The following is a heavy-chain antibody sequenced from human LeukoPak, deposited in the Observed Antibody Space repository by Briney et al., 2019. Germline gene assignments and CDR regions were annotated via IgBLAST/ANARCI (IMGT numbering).Heavy chain of an antibody. Sequence: SVKVSCKASGFSFTGSVIQWVRQARGQRLEWIGWIVVGSGNTNYAQKFQERVTITRDRSTSTAYMELSRLRSDDTAVYYCARAFIHYYDSSGYPSDAFDIWGQGTMVTVSS. D-gene: IGHD3-22*01. CDR1: GFSFTGSV. CDR3: ARAFIHYYDSSGYPSDAFDI. J-gene: IGHJ3*02. CDR2: IVVGSGNT. V-gene: IGHV1-58*02.